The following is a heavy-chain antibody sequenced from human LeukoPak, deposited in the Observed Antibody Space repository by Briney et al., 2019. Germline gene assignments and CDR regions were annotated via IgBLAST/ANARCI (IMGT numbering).Heavy chain of an antibody. V-gene: IGHV4-38-2*02. CDR1: GYSISSGYY. D-gene: IGHD3-22*01. J-gene: IGHJ3*02. CDR3: ASYQNGYGDSSGYYDTPGAFDI. CDR2: IYTSGST. Sequence: PSETLSLTCTVSGYSISSGYYWGWIRQPPGKGLEWIGSIYTSGSTNYNPSLKSRVTISVDTSKNQFSLKLSSVTAADTAVYYCASYQNGYGDSSGYYDTPGAFDIWGQGTMVTVSS.